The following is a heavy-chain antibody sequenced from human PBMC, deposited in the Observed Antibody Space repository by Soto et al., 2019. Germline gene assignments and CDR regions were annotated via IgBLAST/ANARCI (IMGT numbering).Heavy chain of an antibody. V-gene: IGHV1-69*06. CDR2: IIPIFGTA. CDR3: ARASGSYRRGWFDP. D-gene: IGHD1-26*01. Sequence: QVQLVPTGAVVKKPGSSVKVSCKASGGTFSSYAISWVRQAPGQGLEWMGGIIPIFGTANYAQKVQGRVTITADKTTSTAYMELSSPRSVGTVVYYCARASGSYRRGWFDPWGQGMLVTVS. J-gene: IGHJ5*02. CDR1: GGTFSSYA.